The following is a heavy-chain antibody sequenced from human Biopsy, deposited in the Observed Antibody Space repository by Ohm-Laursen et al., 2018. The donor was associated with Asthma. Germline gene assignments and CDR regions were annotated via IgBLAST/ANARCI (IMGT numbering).Heavy chain of an antibody. V-gene: IGHV4-31*11. J-gene: IGHJ4*02. Sequence: TLSLTCAVSGDSIISGGCCWNWIRQHPGKGLEWIGYIHHSGTSYFNPSLKSRVSFSRDTSKNQFSLRLSSVTAADTAMYYCARIPRRSGSYFVDYWGQGTLVIVSS. CDR1: GDSIISGGCC. D-gene: IGHD3-22*01. CDR2: IHHSGTS. CDR3: ARIPRRSGSYFVDY.